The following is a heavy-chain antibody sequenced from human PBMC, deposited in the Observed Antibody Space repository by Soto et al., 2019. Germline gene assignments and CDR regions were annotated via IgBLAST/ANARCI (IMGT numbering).Heavy chain of an antibody. CDR1: GGFISGGDYY. CDR2: IYHSGST. D-gene: IGHD6-19*01. Sequence: KTSETLSLTCTVSGGFISGGDYYWSWIRQPPGKGLEWIGYIYHSGSTDYNPSLKSRVIISVDTSKNQFSLKLSSVTAADTAVYYCARGRRFTSSWFFFHSWGQGTLVTVSS. J-gene: IGHJ4*02. V-gene: IGHV4-30-4*01. CDR3: ARGRRFTSSWFFFHS.